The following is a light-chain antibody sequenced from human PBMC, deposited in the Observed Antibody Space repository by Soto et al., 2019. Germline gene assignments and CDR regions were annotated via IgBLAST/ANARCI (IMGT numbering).Light chain of an antibody. CDR3: CSYAGSSTWV. V-gene: IGLV2-23*02. CDR2: EVS. CDR1: SSDVGSYNP. Sequence: QSVLTQPASVSGSPGQSITISCTGTSSDVGSYNPVSWYQQHPGKDPKLMIYEVSKRPSGVSNRFSGSKSGNTASLTISGLPAEDEADSYFCSYAGSSTWVFGGGTKLTVL. J-gene: IGLJ3*02.